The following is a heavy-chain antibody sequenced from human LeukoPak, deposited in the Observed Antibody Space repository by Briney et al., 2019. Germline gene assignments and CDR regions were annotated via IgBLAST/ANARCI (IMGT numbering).Heavy chain of an antibody. CDR3: ARDRGDYTSSWSPHYGMDV. CDR2: IKQDGNGK. CDR1: GFTFSSYW. D-gene: IGHD6-13*01. Sequence: GGSLRLSCAASGFTFSSYWMSWVRQAPGKGLEWVANIKQDGNGKYYVDSVKGRFTISRDNAKDSLYPQMNSLRAEDTAVYYCARDRGDYTSSWSPHYGMDVWGHGTTVTVSS. V-gene: IGHV3-7*04. J-gene: IGHJ6*02.